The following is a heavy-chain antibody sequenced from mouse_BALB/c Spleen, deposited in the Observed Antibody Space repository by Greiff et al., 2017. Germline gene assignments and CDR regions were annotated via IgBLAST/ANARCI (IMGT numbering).Heavy chain of an antibody. D-gene: IGHD2-4*01. CDR2: IDPETGGT. CDR1: GYTFTDYE. CDR3: TRNTMITAWFAY. V-gene: IGHV1-15*01. Sequence: QVQLQQSGAELVRPGASVTLSCKASGYTFTDYEMHWVKQTPVHGLEWIGAIDPETGGTAYNQKYKGKATLTADKSSSTAYMELRSLTSEDSAVYYCTRNTMITAWFAYWGQGTLVTVSA. J-gene: IGHJ3*01.